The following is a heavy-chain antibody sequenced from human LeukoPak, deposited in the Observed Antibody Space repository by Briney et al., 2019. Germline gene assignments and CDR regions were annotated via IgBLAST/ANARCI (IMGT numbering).Heavy chain of an antibody. CDR2: INHCGST. Sequence: SETLSLTCAVYGGSFSGYYWSWIRQPPGKGLEWIGEINHCGSTNYNPSLKSRVTISVDTSKNQFSLKLSSVTAADTAVYYCARRSLVVPANAFDIWGQGTMVTVSS. V-gene: IGHV4-34*01. CDR1: GGSFSGYY. J-gene: IGHJ3*02. CDR3: ARRSLVVPANAFDI. D-gene: IGHD2-2*01.